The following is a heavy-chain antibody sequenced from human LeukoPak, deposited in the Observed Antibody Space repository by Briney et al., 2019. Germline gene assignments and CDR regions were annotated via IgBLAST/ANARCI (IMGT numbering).Heavy chain of an antibody. V-gene: IGHV1-18*01. Sequence: ASVKVSCKASDCTFINCDISWVRQAPGQGLEWMGWVNAYNGNTNYAQKFQDRVTMTTDTSTNTAYMELRSLRSDDTAVYYCARLYCSNINCYGWFDPWGQGTLVTVSS. CDR2: VNAYNGNT. CDR3: ARLYCSNINCYGWFDP. CDR1: DCTFINCD. J-gene: IGHJ5*02. D-gene: IGHD2-2*01.